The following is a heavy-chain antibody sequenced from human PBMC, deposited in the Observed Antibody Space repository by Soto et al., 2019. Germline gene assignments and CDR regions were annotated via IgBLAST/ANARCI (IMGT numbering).Heavy chain of an antibody. Sequence: PGGSLRLSCAASGFTFSKYWMHWVRQVPGKGPVWVSRIDFDGTTTNYADSVQGRFTISRDNVKDTLYLRMNSRRVEDAAVYYCGRDYYERGDNYYLADGMDVWGQGTALTVS. V-gene: IGHV3-74*01. D-gene: IGHD3-22*01. CDR1: GFTFSKYW. J-gene: IGHJ6*02. CDR2: IDFDGTTT. CDR3: GRDYYERGDNYYLADGMDV.